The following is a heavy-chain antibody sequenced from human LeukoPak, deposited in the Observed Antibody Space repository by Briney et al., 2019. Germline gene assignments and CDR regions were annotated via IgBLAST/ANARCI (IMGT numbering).Heavy chain of an antibody. CDR2: MNPNSGNT. V-gene: IGHV1-8*01. J-gene: IGHJ4*02. CDR3: ARGPIAVAGNGDDY. CDR1: GYTFTSYD. D-gene: IGHD6-19*01. Sequence: ASVKVSCKASGYTFTSYDINWVRQATGQGLEWMGWMNPNSGNTGYAQKFQGRVTMTRNTSISTAYMELSSLRSEDTAVYYCARGPIAVAGNGDDYWGQGTLVTVSS.